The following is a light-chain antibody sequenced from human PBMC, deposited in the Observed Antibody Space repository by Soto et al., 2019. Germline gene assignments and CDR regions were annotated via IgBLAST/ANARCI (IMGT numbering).Light chain of an antibody. J-gene: IGKJ1*01. CDR3: QHHSENWT. CDR2: KAS. V-gene: IGKV1-5*03. Sequence: RFIQTASVGDRVTITCRASQSISNWLAWYQQKPGTAPNLLIYKASNLQSGAPSRFSGSGSGTEFTLTISSLQPDDFATYYCQHHSENWTFAHGTKVDIK. CDR1: QSISNW.